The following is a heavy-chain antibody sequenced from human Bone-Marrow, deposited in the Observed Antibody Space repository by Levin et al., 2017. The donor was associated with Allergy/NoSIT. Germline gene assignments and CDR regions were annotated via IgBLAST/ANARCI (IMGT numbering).Heavy chain of an antibody. CDR1: GFSFNTYW. CDR3: ARVLGVNPDDY. J-gene: IGHJ4*02. Sequence: HPGGSLRLSCAASGFSFNTYWMTWVRQAPGKGLEWVATITPDASKRFYVDSVRGRFTISRDNAENSVFLQMNTLRVEDSALYYCARVLGVNPDDYWGQGTLVTVAS. V-gene: IGHV3-7*04. D-gene: IGHD3-16*01. CDR2: ITPDASKR.